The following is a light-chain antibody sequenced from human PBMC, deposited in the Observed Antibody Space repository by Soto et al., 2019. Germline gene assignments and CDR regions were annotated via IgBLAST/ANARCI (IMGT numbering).Light chain of an antibody. J-gene: IGLJ2*01. CDR3: SSYTSSSTLAV. CDR2: DVN. Sequence: QSALTQPASVSGSPGQSITISCTGTSSDVGGYNYVSWYQHDPGKAPKLMIYDVNNRPSGVSNRFSGSKSGNTASLTISGLQAEDEAYYYCSSYTSSSTLAVFGGGTKLTVL. CDR1: SSDVGGYNY. V-gene: IGLV2-14*03.